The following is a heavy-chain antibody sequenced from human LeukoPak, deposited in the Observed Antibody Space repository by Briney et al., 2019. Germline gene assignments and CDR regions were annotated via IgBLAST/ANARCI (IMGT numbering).Heavy chain of an antibody. Sequence: SETLSLTCTVSGGSISSYYWSWIRQPPGKGLEWIGYIYYSGSTNYNPSLKSRVTISVDTSKNQFSLKLSSVTAADTAVYYCARANYYDSSGYYPGWFDPWGQGTLVTVSS. CDR1: GGSISSYY. V-gene: IGHV4-59*01. D-gene: IGHD3-22*01. CDR2: IYYSGST. CDR3: ARANYYDSSGYYPGWFDP. J-gene: IGHJ5*02.